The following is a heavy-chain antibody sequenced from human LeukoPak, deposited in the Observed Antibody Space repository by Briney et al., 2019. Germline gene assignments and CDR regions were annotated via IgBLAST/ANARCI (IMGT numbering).Heavy chain of an antibody. CDR1: GGSFSIYY. J-gene: IGHJ6*03. Sequence: PSETLSLTCTVSGGSFSIYYWSWIRQPPGKGLEWIGYIYTSGSTNFNPSLKSRVTISIDTSKNQLSLKLSSVTAADTAVYYCARSHYYGSGSPYYYYMDVWGKGTTVTVSS. CDR2: IYTSGST. CDR3: ARSHYYGSGSPYYYYMDV. D-gene: IGHD3-10*01. V-gene: IGHV4-4*09.